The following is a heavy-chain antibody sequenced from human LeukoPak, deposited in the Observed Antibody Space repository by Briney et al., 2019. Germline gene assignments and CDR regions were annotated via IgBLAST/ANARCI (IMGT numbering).Heavy chain of an antibody. D-gene: IGHD3-10*01. J-gene: IGHJ4*02. CDR3: ARGVYGSGSYYNGFDY. CDR1: GYSFTTYW. CDR2: IYPGDSDI. Sequence: GESLKISCKGSGYSFTTYWIGWVRQMPGKGLEWMGIIYPGDSDIRYSPSFQGQVTISADKSISTAYLQWSSLKASDTAMYYCARGVYGSGSYYNGFDYWGQGTLVTVSS. V-gene: IGHV5-51*01.